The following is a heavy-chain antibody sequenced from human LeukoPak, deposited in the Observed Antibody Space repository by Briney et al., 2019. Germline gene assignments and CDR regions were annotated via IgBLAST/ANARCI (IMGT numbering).Heavy chain of an antibody. D-gene: IGHD4-17*01. Sequence: WETLSLTCTVSGGSISSYYWSWIRQPPGKGLEWIGYIYYSGSTNYNPSLKSRVTISVDTSKNQFSLKLSSVTAADTAVYYCARVPHDCGVYEGAFDIWGQGTMVTVSS. CDR1: GGSISSYY. CDR3: ARVPHDCGVYEGAFDI. CDR2: IYYSGST. J-gene: IGHJ3*02. V-gene: IGHV4-59*01.